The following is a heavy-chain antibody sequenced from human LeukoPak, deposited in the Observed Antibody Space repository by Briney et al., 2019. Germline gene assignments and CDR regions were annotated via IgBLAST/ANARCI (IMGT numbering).Heavy chain of an antibody. Sequence: GGSLRLSCAASGFTFSSYAMHWVRQAPGKGLEWVAVISYDGSNKYYADSVKGRFTISRDNSKNTLYLQMNSLRAGDTAVYYCASRHYGSGSELDYWGQGTLVTVSS. CDR1: GFTFSSYA. V-gene: IGHV3-30-3*01. CDR3: ASRHYGSGSELDY. D-gene: IGHD3-10*01. CDR2: ISYDGSNK. J-gene: IGHJ4*02.